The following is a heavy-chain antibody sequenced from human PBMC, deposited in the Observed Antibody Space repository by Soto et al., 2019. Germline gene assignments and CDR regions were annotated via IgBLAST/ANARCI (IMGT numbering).Heavy chain of an antibody. CDR3: ERSSDSGYDYYYYYYMDV. CDR2: IYSGGST. V-gene: IGHV3-66*01. CDR1: GFTVSSNY. Sequence: EVQLVESGGGLVQPGGSLRLSCAASGFTVSSNYMIWVRHAPGKGLEWVSVIYSGGSTYYADSVKGRFTISRDNSKNTLYLQMNNLRAEDTAVYYSERSSDSGYDYYYYYYMDVWGKGTTVTVSS. J-gene: IGHJ6*03. D-gene: IGHD5-12*01.